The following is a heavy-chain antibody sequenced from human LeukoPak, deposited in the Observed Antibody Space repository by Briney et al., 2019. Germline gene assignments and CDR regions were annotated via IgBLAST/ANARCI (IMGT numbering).Heavy chain of an antibody. D-gene: IGHD4-23*01. CDR1: GYSFTNYY. Sequence: ASVKVSCKASGYSFTNYYIHWVRQAPGQGLEWMGIVNPSGGSTTYAQEFQGRVTMTRDTSTSTVYMDLSSLRSDDTAVYFCARGGRMTTVVTYYSDYWGQGTLVTVSS. J-gene: IGHJ4*02. V-gene: IGHV1-46*01. CDR3: ARGGRMTTVVTYYSDY. CDR2: VNPSGGST.